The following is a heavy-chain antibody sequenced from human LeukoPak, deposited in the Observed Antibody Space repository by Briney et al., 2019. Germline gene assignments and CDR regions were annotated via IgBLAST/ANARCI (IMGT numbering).Heavy chain of an antibody. CDR2: ISDSGGSI. CDR3: AKEASGSGWYVDY. D-gene: IGHD6-19*01. Sequence: GGSLRLSCEASGFTFRSYAMSWVRQAPGKGLEWASVISDSGGSIYYADSVKGRFTISRDNSKNTLFLQMDSLRAEDTAIYFCAKEASGSGWYVDYWGQGTLVTVSS. CDR1: GFTFRSYA. V-gene: IGHV3-23*01. J-gene: IGHJ4*02.